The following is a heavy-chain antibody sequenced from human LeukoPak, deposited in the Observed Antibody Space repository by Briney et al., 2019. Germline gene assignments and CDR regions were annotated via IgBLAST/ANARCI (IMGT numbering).Heavy chain of an antibody. D-gene: IGHD5-18*01. Sequence: SETLSLTCAVSGGSISSGGYSWSWIRQPPGKGLKWIGYIYHSGSTYYNPSLKSRVTISVDRSKNQFSLKLSSVTAADTAVYYCARIGRGYSYGTGIYYGMDVWGQGTTVTVSS. CDR1: GGSISSGGYS. J-gene: IGHJ6*02. V-gene: IGHV4-30-2*01. CDR3: ARIGRGYSYGTGIYYGMDV. CDR2: IYHSGST.